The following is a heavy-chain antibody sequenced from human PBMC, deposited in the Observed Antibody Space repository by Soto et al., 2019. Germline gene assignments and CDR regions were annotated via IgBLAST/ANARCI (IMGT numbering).Heavy chain of an antibody. J-gene: IGHJ4*02. CDR2: ISSSSSTI. CDR3: ARDSDYDILTGYYTPNFDY. D-gene: IGHD3-9*01. Sequence: SCAASGFTFSSYSINWVRQAPGKGLEWVSYISSSSSTIYYADSVNGRFTISRDNAKNSLYLQMNSLRDEDTAVYYCARDSDYDILTGYYTPNFDYWGQGTLVTVSS. CDR1: GFTFSSYS. V-gene: IGHV3-48*02.